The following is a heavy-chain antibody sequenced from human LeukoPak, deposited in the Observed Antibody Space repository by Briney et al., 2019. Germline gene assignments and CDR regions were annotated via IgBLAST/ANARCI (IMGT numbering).Heavy chain of an antibody. V-gene: IGHV3-21*01. CDR1: GFTFSSYS. CDR2: ISSSSSYI. J-gene: IGHJ6*02. CDR3: ARDLPLPRGMDV. Sequence: GGSLRLSCAASGFTFSSYSMNWVRQAPGKGLEWVSSISSSSSYIYYADSVKGRFTISRDNAKNSLYLQMNSLRAEDTAVYYCARDLPLPRGMDVWGQGTTVTVSS.